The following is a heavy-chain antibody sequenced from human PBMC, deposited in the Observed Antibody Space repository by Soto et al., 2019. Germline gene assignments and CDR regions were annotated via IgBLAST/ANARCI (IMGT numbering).Heavy chain of an antibody. CDR2: ISSSSSTI. CDR3: ARAGNYYDSSGYYQTLDY. V-gene: IGHV3-48*02. D-gene: IGHD3-22*01. CDR1: GFTFSSYS. J-gene: IGHJ4*02. Sequence: GGSLRLSCAASGFTFSSYSMNWVRQAPGKGLEWVSYISSSSSTIYYADSVKGRFTIFRDNAKNSLYLQMNSLRDEDTAVYYCARAGNYYDSSGYYQTLDYWGQGTLVTVS.